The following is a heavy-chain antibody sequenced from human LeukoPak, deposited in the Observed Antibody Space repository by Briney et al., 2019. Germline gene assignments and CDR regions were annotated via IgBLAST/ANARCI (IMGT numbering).Heavy chain of an antibody. CDR1: GFTFSSYA. D-gene: IGHD3-10*01. CDR2: ISGSGGST. J-gene: IGHJ4*02. CDR3: AKWSGPGPGSSGCRAYTESDYFDY. Sequence: PGGSLRLSCAASGFTFSSYAMSWVRQAPGKGLEWVSAISGSGGSTYYADSVKGRFTISRDNSKNTLYLQMNSLRAEDTAVYYCAKWSGPGPGSSGCRAYTESDYFDYWGQGTLVTVSS. V-gene: IGHV3-23*01.